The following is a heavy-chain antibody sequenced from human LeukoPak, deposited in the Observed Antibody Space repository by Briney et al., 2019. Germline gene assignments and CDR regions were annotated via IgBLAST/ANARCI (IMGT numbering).Heavy chain of an antibody. J-gene: IGHJ4*02. V-gene: IGHV3-48*01. Sequence: PGGPLRLSCATSGFTLSSYSMNWVRQAPGKGLEWVSYISSGSTTIYYADSVKGRFTFSRDNAKNSLYLQMNGLRAEDTAVYYCARDVEQWLVRVYYFDYWGQGTLVTVSS. CDR3: ARDVEQWLVRVYYFDY. D-gene: IGHD6-19*01. CDR1: GFTLSSYS. CDR2: ISSGSTTI.